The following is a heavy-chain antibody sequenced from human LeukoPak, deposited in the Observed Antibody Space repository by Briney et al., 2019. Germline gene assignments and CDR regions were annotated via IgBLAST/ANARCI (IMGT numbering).Heavy chain of an antibody. CDR1: GFAFSSYN. CDR3: ASLMTSVTIPDY. CDR2: ITTSSSHV. D-gene: IGHD4-17*01. V-gene: IGHV3-21*01. Sequence: GGSLRLSCAASGFAFSSYNMNWIRQAPGKGLEWVSSITTSSSHVYYADSVKGRFTISRDNAKNSLYLQMNSLRAEDTAVYYCASLMTSVTIPDYWGQGTLVTVSS. J-gene: IGHJ4*02.